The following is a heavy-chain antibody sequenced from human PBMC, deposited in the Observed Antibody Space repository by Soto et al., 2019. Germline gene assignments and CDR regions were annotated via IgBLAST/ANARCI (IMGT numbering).Heavy chain of an antibody. J-gene: IGHJ6*02. CDR3: ARGEAQLRHFDWSNTAYYYAMDV. CDR2: ISGNGIDT. Sequence: EVQLLESGGGLLQPGGSLRVSCTASGITFSSYVMGWVRQAPGGGLEWVSAISGNGIDTYYADSVKGRFTISRDNYKKTLYLQMNSLRAEDTAVYYCARGEAQLRHFDWSNTAYYYAMDVWCQGTTFTVSS. CDR1: GITFSSYV. D-gene: IGHD3-9*01. V-gene: IGHV3-23*01.